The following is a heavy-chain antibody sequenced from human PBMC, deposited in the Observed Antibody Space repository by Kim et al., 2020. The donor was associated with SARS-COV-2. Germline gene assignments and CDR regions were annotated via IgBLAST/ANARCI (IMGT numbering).Heavy chain of an antibody. V-gene: IGHV3-43*01. D-gene: IGHD3-9*01. CDR3: AKDRGILRYFDWLFDY. J-gene: IGHJ4*02. Sequence: ESVKGRFTISRDNSKNSLYLQMNSLRTEDTALYYCAKDRGILRYFDWLFDYWGQGTLVTVSS.